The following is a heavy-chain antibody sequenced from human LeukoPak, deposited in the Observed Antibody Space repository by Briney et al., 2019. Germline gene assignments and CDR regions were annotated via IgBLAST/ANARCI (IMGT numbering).Heavy chain of an antibody. CDR1: GVSISSSNSY. V-gene: IGHV4-39*01. D-gene: IGHD3-3*01. J-gene: IGHJ3*02. Sequence: SETLSLTCTVSGVSISSSNSYWGWIRQPPGKGLEWIGSIYYSGNTYYNASLKSQVSISIDTSKNQFSLKLTSVTAADTAVYYCARVGYYDFWSGYYYAFDIWGQGTMVTVSS. CDR2: IYYSGNT. CDR3: ARVGYYDFWSGYYYAFDI.